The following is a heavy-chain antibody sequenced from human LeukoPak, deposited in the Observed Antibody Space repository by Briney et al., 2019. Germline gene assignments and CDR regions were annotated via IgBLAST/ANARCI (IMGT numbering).Heavy chain of an antibody. CDR3: ARRTYFDL. V-gene: IGHV4-59*08. Sequence: KSSETLSLMCTVYGGSMSIYYWSWVRQPPGKGLEWIGYIYYSGSTTYNPSLKNRVTISVDTSKNQFSLKLSSVTAADTAVYYCARRTYFDLWGRGTLVTVSS. CDR2: IYYSGST. J-gene: IGHJ2*01. CDR1: GGSMSIYY.